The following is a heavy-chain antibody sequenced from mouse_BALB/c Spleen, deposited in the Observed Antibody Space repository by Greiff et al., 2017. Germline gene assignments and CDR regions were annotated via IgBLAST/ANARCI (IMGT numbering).Heavy chain of an antibody. J-gene: IGHJ4*01. Sequence: VQLQQSGPSLVQPSQSLSITCTVSGFSLTSYGVHWVRQSPGKGLEWLGVIWSGGSTDYNAAFISRLSISKDNSKSQVFFKMNSLQADDTAIYYCARYDYDGGYYAMDYWGQGTSVTVSS. CDR1: GFSLTSYG. CDR3: ARYDYDGGYYAMDY. V-gene: IGHV2-4-1*01. CDR2: IWSGGST. D-gene: IGHD2-4*01.